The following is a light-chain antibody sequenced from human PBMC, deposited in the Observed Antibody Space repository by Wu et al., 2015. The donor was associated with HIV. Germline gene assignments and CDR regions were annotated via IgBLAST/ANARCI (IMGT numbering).Light chain of an antibody. CDR1: QDIFTY. CDR2: DAS. Sequence: AIQLTQSPSSLSASIGDRVNITCRASQDIFTYLALYQQTPGKAPRVLIYDASTLQRGVSSRFSGSGSGTDFTLTISGLQREDFAIYFCQQLNSFPLTFGLGSRLEI. J-gene: IGKJ5*01. CDR3: QQLNSFPLT. V-gene: IGKV1-13*02.